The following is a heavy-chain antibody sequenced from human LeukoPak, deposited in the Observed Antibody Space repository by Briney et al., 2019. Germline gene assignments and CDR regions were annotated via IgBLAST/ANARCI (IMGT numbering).Heavy chain of an antibody. V-gene: IGHV3-74*01. CDR3: ARGYSYGKYYFDY. D-gene: IGHD5-18*01. Sequence: PGGSLRLSCAASGFTFSSYWMHWVRQAQGKGLGGVSRINSDGSSTSYADSVKGGFTISRDNAKNTLYLQMNSLRAEDTAVYYCARGYSYGKYYFDYWGQGTLVTVSS. CDR1: GFTFSSYW. CDR2: INSDGSST. J-gene: IGHJ4*02.